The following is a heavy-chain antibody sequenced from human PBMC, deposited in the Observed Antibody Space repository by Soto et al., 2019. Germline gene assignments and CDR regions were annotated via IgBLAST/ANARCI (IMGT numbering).Heavy chain of an antibody. D-gene: IGHD1-26*01. Sequence: QVQLVESGGGVVQPGRSLRLSCAASGFTFSSYGMHWVRQAPGKGLEWVAVIWYDGSNKYYADSVKGRFTISRDNSKNTLYLQVNGLRAEDTAVYSCAHRGALGAFDIWGKGKMVTVSS. J-gene: IGHJ3*02. V-gene: IGHV3-33*01. CDR1: GFTFSSYG. CDR3: AHRGALGAFDI. CDR2: IWYDGSNK.